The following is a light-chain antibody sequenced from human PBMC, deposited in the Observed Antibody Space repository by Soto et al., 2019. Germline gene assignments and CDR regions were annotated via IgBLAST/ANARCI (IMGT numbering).Light chain of an antibody. CDR2: EGT. V-gene: IGLV2-23*01. CDR3: CSYEGSDTMI. J-gene: IGLJ2*01. Sequence: QSVLTQPASVSGSPGQSITISCTGTSSNIGSYDLVSWFQQHPGEAPKLMIYEGTKRASGVSNRFSGSQSANTASLTISGLQPEDAADYYCCSYEGSDTMIFGEGTQLTVL. CDR1: SSNIGSYDL.